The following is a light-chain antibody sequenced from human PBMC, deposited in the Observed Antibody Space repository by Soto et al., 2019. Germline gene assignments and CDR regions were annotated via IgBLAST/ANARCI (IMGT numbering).Light chain of an antibody. CDR3: QQYYRPWT. CDR2: WAS. Sequence: DIVMTQSPDSLAVSLGERATINRKSSQSVLYSSNNKNYLAWYQQKPGQPPKLLIYWASTRESGVPDRFSGSGSGTDFPLTISSLQAEDVAVYYCQQYYRPWTFGQGTKVEIK. J-gene: IGKJ1*01. V-gene: IGKV4-1*01. CDR1: QSVLYSSNNKNY.